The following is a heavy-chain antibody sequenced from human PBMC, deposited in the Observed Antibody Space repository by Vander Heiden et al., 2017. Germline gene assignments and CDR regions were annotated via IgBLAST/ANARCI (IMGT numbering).Heavy chain of an antibody. CDR1: GDSIGSGGYY. V-gene: IGHV4-31*03. D-gene: IGHD3-16*01. CDR2: IYYSGST. Sequence: QVQLQESGPGLVTPSQTLSLPCTVPGDSIGSGGYYWSWIRQHPGKGLEWIGYIYYSGSTYYNPSLKSRVTIAVDTSKNQFSLKLSSVTAADTAVYYCARDRGDQSRVFDYWGQGTLVTVSS. CDR3: ARDRGDQSRVFDY. J-gene: IGHJ4*02.